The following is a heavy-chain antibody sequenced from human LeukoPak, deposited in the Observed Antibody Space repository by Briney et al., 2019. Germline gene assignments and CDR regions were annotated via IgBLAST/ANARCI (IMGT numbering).Heavy chain of an antibody. Sequence: GGSLRLSCAASGFTFSSYAMSWVRQAPGKGLEWVSAISGSGGSTYYADSVEGRFTISRDNSKNTLYLQMNSLRAEDTAVYYCAKQSLLRLGYFDYWGQGTLVTVSS. J-gene: IGHJ4*02. V-gene: IGHV3-23*01. CDR2: ISGSGGST. CDR1: GFTFSSYA. D-gene: IGHD3-16*01. CDR3: AKQSLLRLGYFDY.